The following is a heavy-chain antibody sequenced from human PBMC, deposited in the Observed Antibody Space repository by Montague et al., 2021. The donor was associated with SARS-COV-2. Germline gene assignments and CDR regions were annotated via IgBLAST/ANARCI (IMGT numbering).Heavy chain of an antibody. CDR2: IHYSVRN. CDR3: ARSLVPSGTNYLPY. J-gene: IGHJ4*02. D-gene: IGHD3-10*01. Sequence: SETLSLTCSVSGGSIGSYYWSCLRQPPGKGLDWIGHIHYSVRNTYSPSSMSRVTISIDTPMNQFSLKLSSVTAADTAVYYCARSLVPSGTNYLPYWGQGTLVTVSS. CDR1: GGSIGSYY. V-gene: IGHV4-59*01.